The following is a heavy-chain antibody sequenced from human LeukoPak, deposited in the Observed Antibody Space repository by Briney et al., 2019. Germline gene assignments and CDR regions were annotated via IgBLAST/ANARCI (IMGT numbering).Heavy chain of an antibody. Sequence: GGSLRLSCAASGFTFSGYWMHWVRQAPGKGLVWVSRTNSDGYSITYADSVKGRFTISRDNAKNTLYLQMNSLIAEDTAVYFCTRAGYSSGFDSWGQGTLVTVSS. D-gene: IGHD6-19*01. CDR2: TNSDGYSI. CDR1: GFTFSGYW. V-gene: IGHV3-74*03. J-gene: IGHJ5*01. CDR3: TRAGYSSGFDS.